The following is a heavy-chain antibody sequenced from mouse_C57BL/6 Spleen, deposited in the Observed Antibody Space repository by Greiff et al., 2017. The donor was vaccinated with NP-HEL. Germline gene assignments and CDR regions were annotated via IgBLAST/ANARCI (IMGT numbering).Heavy chain of an antibody. D-gene: IGHD2-10*02. J-gene: IGHJ4*01. CDR2: IDPSDSYT. Sequence: QVQLQQPGAELVMPGASVKLSCKASGYTFTSYWMHWVKQRPGQGLEWIGEIDPSDSYTNYNQKFKGKSTLTVDKSSSTAYMQLSSLTSEDSAVYYIARSLDSQTYAMDYWGQGTSGTVSS. CDR3: ARSLDSQTYAMDY. CDR1: GYTFTSYW. V-gene: IGHV1-69*01.